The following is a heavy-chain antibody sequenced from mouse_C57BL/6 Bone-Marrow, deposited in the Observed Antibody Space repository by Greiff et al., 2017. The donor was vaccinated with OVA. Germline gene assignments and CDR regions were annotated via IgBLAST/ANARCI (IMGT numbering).Heavy chain of an antibody. CDR3: ARHGITTVVAQEYFDV. J-gene: IGHJ1*03. CDR2: ISNLAYSI. V-gene: IGHV5-15*01. D-gene: IGHD1-1*01. CDR1: GFTFSDYG. Sequence: EVKVVESGGGLVQPGGSLKLSCAASGFTFSDYGMAWVRQAPRKGPEWVAFISNLAYSIYYADTVTGRFTISRENAKNTLYLEMSSLRSEDTAMYYCARHGITTVVAQEYFDVWGTGTTVTVSS.